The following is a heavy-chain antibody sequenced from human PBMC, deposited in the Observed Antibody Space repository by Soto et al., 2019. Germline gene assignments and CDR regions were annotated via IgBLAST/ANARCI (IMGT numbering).Heavy chain of an antibody. J-gene: IGHJ6*02. CDR3: AKQQGPGTPYYYAMDV. CDR1: GFTFSSYA. D-gene: IGHD1-1*01. V-gene: IGHV3-23*01. CDR2: LSGSGGST. Sequence: EVQLLEAGGGLVQPGGSQRLSCAASGFTFSSYAMTWVRQAPGKGLEWVSTLSGSGGSTYYAASVKGRFTISRDNSKDTLYLEMNSLRGEYTAVYFCAKQQGPGTPYYYAMDVWGQGTAVTVSS.